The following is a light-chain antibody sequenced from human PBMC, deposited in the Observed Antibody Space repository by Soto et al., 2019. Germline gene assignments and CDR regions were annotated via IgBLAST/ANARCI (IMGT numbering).Light chain of an antibody. CDR1: EPVYSN. V-gene: IGKV3-15*01. J-gene: IGKJ5*01. CDR3: QQYNNWPSIT. CDR2: GAS. Sequence: VMTQSPVTLSVSPGERSTLSFSSSEPVYSNLAWYQQKPGQAPRLLIYGASTRATGIPARFSGSGSGTEFTLTISSLQSEDFAVYYCQQYNNWPSITFGQGTRLEIK.